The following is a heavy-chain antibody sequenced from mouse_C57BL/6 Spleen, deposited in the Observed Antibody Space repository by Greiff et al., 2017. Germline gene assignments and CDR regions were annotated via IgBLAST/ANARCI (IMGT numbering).Heavy chain of an antibody. CDR3: ARYFDY. CDR1: GYAFSSSW. J-gene: IGHJ2*01. Sequence: VQLQQSGPELVKPGASVQISCKASGYAFSSSWMNWVKQRPGKGLEWIGRIYPGDGDTNYNGKFKGKATLTADKSCSTAYMQLSSLTSEDSAVYFCARYFDYWGQGTTLTVSS. V-gene: IGHV1-82*01. CDR2: IYPGDGDT.